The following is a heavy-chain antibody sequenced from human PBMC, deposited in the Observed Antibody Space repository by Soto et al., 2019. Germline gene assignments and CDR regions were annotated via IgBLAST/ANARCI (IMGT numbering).Heavy chain of an antibody. V-gene: IGHV4-4*02. CDR2: IYHSGST. Sequence: AVSGGNIRNSNGRSWGRQPPGKGLEWIGEIYHSGSTNYNPSLKSRVTISVDKSKNQFSLKLSSVTAADTAVYYCARATPKNWFDPWGQGNLVTVS. CDR1: GGNIRNSNG. J-gene: IGHJ5*02. CDR3: ARATPKNWFDP.